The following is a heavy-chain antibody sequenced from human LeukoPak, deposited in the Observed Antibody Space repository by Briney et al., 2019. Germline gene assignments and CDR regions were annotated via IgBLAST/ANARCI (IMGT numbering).Heavy chain of an antibody. D-gene: IGHD1-26*01. CDR1: GFTLSGSA. V-gene: IGHV3-73*01. Sequence: GGSLKLSCAASGFTLSGSAMHWVRQASGKGLEWVGRIRSKANSYATAYAASVKGRFTISRDDSKNTAYLQMNSLKTEDTAVYYCTRPQMGGADMDVWGKGTTVTVSS. CDR3: TRPQMGGADMDV. CDR2: IRSKANSYAT. J-gene: IGHJ6*03.